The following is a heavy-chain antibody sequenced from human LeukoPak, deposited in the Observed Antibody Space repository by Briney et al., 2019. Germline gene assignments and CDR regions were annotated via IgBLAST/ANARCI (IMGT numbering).Heavy chain of an antibody. CDR3: TTYLAYSSGWYDYYYYGMDV. CDR1: GFTFSNAW. V-gene: IGHV3-15*01. J-gene: IGHJ6*02. CDR2: IKSKTDVGTT. Sequence: GGSLRLSCEDSGFTFSNAWMSWVRKAPGKGQEWVRSIKSKTDVGTTDYAGPVKGRFTISRDDSKNTLYLQMNSLKTEDTAVYYCTTYLAYSSGWYDYYYYGMDVWGQGTTVTVSS. D-gene: IGHD6-19*01.